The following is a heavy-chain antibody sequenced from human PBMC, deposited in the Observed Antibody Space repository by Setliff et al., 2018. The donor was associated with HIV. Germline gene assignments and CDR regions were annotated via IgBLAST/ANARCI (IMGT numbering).Heavy chain of an antibody. Sequence: GGSLRLSCEASGFTFSRYWMTWVRQAPGKGLEWVANVKQDGSEKYYADSVRGRFTISKDIPNNSVYLQMHSLRAEDTATYYCARDGGEYWGQGTLVTV. D-gene: IGHD3-16*01. J-gene: IGHJ4*02. CDR3: ARDGGEY. V-gene: IGHV3-7*03. CDR2: VKQDGSEK. CDR1: GFTFSRYW.